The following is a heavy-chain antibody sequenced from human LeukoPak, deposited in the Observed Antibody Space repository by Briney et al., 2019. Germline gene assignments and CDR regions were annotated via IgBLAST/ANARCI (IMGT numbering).Heavy chain of an antibody. CDR2: IYYSGST. CDR1: GGSISSYY. J-gene: IGHJ4*02. CDR3: ARRSYSGYESYFDY. Sequence: PSETLSLTCTVSGGSISSYYWSWIRQPPGKGLEWIGYIYYSGSTNYDPSLKSRVTISVDTSKNQFSLKLTSVTAADAAAYYCARRSYSGYESYFDYWGQGTLVTVSS. V-gene: IGHV4-59*08. D-gene: IGHD5-12*01.